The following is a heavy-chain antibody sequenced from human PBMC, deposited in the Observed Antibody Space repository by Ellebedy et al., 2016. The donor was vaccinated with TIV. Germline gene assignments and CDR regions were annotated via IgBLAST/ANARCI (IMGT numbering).Heavy chain of an antibody. Sequence: SGPTLVKPTQTLTLTCTFSGFSLSTSGVGVGWIRQHPGEALESLAFIFWNADKRYSPSLKNRLTIIKDTSKNQVVLTMINMDPVDTATYYCALSVPAHPVLGALDVWGKGTVVTVSS. V-gene: IGHV2-5*01. CDR2: IFWNADK. D-gene: IGHD2-2*01. J-gene: IGHJ3*01. CDR3: ALSVPAHPVLGALDV. CDR1: GFSLSTSGVG.